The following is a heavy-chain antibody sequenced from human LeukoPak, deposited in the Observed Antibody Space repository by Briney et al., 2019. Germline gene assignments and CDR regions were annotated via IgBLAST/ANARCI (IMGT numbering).Heavy chain of an antibody. J-gene: IGHJ4*02. CDR3: TSSYDFWSGYYTDY. CDR2: IRSKAYGGTT. D-gene: IGHD3-3*01. CDR1: GFTFGDYA. V-gene: IGHV3-49*04. Sequence: GGSLRLSRTASGFTFGDYAMSWVRQAPGKGLEWVGFIRSKAYGGTTEYAASVKGRFTISRDDSKSIAYLQMNSLKTEDTAVYYCTSSYDFWSGYYTDYWGQGTLVTVSS.